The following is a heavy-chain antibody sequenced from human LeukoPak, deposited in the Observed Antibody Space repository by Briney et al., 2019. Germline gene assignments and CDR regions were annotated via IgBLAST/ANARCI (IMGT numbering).Heavy chain of an antibody. Sequence: SETLSLTCAVYGGSFSGYYWSWIRQPPGKRLEWIGEINHSGSTNYNPSLKSRVTISVDTSKNQFSLKLSSVTAADTAVYYCARLYDILTGEPAHFDYWGQGTLVTVSS. D-gene: IGHD3-9*01. CDR1: GGSFSGYY. CDR2: INHSGST. V-gene: IGHV4-34*01. CDR3: ARLYDILTGEPAHFDY. J-gene: IGHJ4*02.